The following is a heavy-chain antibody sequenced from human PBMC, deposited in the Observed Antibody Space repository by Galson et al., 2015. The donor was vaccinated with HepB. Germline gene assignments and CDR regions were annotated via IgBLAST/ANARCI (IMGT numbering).Heavy chain of an antibody. V-gene: IGHV1-2*02. D-gene: IGHD3-3*01. CDR3: ARFRKLVIIGGMDV. CDR2: INPNSGGT. Sequence: SVKVSCKASGYTFTGYYMHWVRQAPGQGLEWMGWINPNSGGTNYAQKFQGRVTMTRDTSISTAYMELSRLRSDDTAVYYCARFRKLVIIGGMDVWGQGTTVTVSS. J-gene: IGHJ6*02. CDR1: GYTFTGYY.